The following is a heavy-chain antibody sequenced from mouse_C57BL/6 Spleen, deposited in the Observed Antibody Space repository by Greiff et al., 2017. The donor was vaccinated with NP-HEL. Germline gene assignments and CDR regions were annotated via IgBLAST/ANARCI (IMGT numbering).Heavy chain of an antibody. CDR2: IDPSDSYT. V-gene: IGHV1-50*01. D-gene: IGHD1-3*01. Sequence: VQLQQSGAELVKPGASVKLSCKASGYTFTSYWMQWVKQRPGQGLEWIGEIDPSDSYTNYNQKFKGKATLTVDTSSSTAYMQLSSLTSEDSAVYYCARTLNYYFDYWGQGTTLTVSS. CDR1: GYTFTSYW. CDR3: ARTLNYYFDY. J-gene: IGHJ2*01.